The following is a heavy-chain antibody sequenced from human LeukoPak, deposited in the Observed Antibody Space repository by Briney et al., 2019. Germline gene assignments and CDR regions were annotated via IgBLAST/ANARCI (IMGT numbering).Heavy chain of an antibody. CDR2: ISSSSSTI. J-gene: IGHJ4*02. D-gene: IGHD6-19*01. V-gene: IGHV3-48*03. Sequence: PGGSLRLSCAASGFTISSYEMNWVRQAPGKGLEWVSHISSSSSTIYYADSVKGRFTISRDNAKNSLYLQMNSLRDEDTAVYYCARDLGSGWYGGCFDYWGQGTLVTVSS. CDR1: GFTISSYE. CDR3: ARDLGSGWYGGCFDY.